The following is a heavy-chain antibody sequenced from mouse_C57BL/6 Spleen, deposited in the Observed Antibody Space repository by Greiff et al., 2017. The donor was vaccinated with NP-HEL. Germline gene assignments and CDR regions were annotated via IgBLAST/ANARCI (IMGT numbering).Heavy chain of an antibody. CDR3: ARSPITTVVAGDY. CDR1: GYAFSSSW. V-gene: IGHV1-82*01. D-gene: IGHD1-1*01. Sequence: QVQLQQSGPELVKPGASVKISCKASGYAFSSSWMNWVKQRPGKGLEWIGRIYPGDGDTNYNGKFKGKATLTADKSSSTAYMQLSSLTSEDSAVYFCARSPITTVVAGDYWGQGTSVTVSS. CDR2: IYPGDGDT. J-gene: IGHJ4*01.